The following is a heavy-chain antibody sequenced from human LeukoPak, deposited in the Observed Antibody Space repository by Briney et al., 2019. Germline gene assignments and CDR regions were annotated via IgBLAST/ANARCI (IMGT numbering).Heavy chain of an antibody. CDR3: ARGVGPYYFDY. D-gene: IGHD1-26*01. Sequence: GGSLRLSCAASGFTVSSNYMSWVRQAPGKGLEWVSVIYSGGSTYYADSVKGRFTISRDNSENTLYLQMNSLRAEDTAVYYCARGVGPYYFDYWGQGTLVTVSS. CDR1: GFTVSSNY. V-gene: IGHV3-66*01. CDR2: IYSGGST. J-gene: IGHJ4*02.